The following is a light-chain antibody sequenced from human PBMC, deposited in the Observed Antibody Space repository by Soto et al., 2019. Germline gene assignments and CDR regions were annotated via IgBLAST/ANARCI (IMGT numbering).Light chain of an antibody. Sequence: DIQMTQSPSSLSASVGDRVTIICRASESISRHLNWYQQKPGKAPNLLIYAASTLQNGVPSRFSGSGSGTDFTLTISRLQPEDFATYYCQQSYSTLSISFGQGTRLEIK. CDR1: ESISRH. V-gene: IGKV1-39*01. CDR2: AAS. J-gene: IGKJ5*01. CDR3: QQSYSTLSIS.